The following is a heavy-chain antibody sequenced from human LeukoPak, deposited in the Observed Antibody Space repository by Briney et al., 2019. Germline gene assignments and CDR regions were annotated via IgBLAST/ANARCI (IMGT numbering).Heavy chain of an antibody. CDR2: IYSSGST. CDR1: GGSISSDSYY. V-gene: IGHV4-61*02. J-gene: IGHJ4*02. D-gene: IGHD6-13*01. Sequence: PSQTLSLTCTVSGGSISSDSYYWSWIRQPAGKGLEWIGRIYSSGSTNYNPSLKRRVTISVDTSKNQLSLKLSSVTAADTAVYYCARATNDDYSSSQLDYWGQGTLVTVSS. CDR3: ARATNDDYSSSQLDY.